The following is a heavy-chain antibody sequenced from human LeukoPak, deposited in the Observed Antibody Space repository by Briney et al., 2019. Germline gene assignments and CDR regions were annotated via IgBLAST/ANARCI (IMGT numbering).Heavy chain of an antibody. D-gene: IGHD4-11*01. J-gene: IGHJ1*01. CDR1: GGSISSSNW. CDR3: ARLGRYSNYERFYYMDV. V-gene: IGHV4-4*02. CDR2: IYHSGST. Sequence: SETLSLTCAVSGGSISSSNWWSWVRQPPGKGLEWIGEIYHSGSTNYNPSLKSRVTISVDKSKNQFSLKLSSVTAADTAVYYCARLGRYSNYERFYYMDVWGQGTLVTVSS.